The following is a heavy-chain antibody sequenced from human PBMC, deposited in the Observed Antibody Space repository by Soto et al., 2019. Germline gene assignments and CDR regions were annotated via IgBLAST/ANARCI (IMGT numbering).Heavy chain of an antibody. CDR3: VRGGGGGLFDP. CDR1: GFTFGESY. Sequence: GGSLRLSCAGSGFTFGESYMSWIRQAPGKGLEWLSYISPGSRYPAYADSVKGRFTISRDNARRSLFLQMTSLTGEDTAMYYCVRGGGGGLFDPWGQGTMVTVSS. V-gene: IGHV3-11*06. D-gene: IGHD2-15*01. CDR2: ISPGSRYP. J-gene: IGHJ5*02.